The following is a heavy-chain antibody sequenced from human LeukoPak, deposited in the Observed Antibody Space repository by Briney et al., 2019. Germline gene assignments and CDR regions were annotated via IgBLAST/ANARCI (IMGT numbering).Heavy chain of an antibody. D-gene: IGHD4-17*01. Sequence: PGGSLRLSCAASGFTFSNYNMNWSRKAPGKGREWVSYISSSSSTIYYADSVKGRFTISRDNAKNSLYLQMNSLRAEDTAVYYCASLYGEILDYWGRGTLVTVSS. CDR2: ISSSSSTI. CDR1: GFTFSNYN. J-gene: IGHJ4*02. V-gene: IGHV3-48*01. CDR3: ASLYGEILDY.